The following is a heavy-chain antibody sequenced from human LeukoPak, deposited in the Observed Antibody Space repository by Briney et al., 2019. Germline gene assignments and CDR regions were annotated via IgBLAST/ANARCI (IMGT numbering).Heavy chain of an antibody. D-gene: IGHD1-20*01. V-gene: IGHV4-61*02. CDR2: IYTSGST. CDR3: ARDRGITGTAFDY. J-gene: IGHJ4*02. Sequence: SQTLSLTCTVSGGSISSGSYYWSWIRQPAGKGLEWIGRIYTSGSTNYNPSLKSRVTISVDTSKNQFSLKLSSVTAADTAAYYCARDRGITGTAFDYWGQGTLVTVSS. CDR1: GGSISSGSYY.